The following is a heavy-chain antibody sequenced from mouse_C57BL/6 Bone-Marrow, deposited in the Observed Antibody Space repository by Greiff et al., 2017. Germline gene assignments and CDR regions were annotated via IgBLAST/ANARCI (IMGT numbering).Heavy chain of an antibody. CDR3: ARGDGWLGYAMDY. J-gene: IGHJ4*01. CDR1: GYAFSSSW. Sequence: VKLQQSGPELVKPGASVKISCKASGYAFSSSWMNWVKQRPGKGLEWIGRIYPGDGDTNYNGKFKGKATLTADKSSSTAYMQLSSLTSEDSAVYFCARGDGWLGYAMDYWGQGTSVTVSS. D-gene: IGHD2-3*01. V-gene: IGHV1-82*01. CDR2: IYPGDGDT.